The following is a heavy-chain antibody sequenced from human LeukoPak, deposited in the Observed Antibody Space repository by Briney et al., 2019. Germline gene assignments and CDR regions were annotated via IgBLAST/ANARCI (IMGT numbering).Heavy chain of an antibody. CDR2: IYTSGST. D-gene: IGHD6-13*01. CDR3: ARGRVAAAARRSFDY. V-gene: IGHV4-61*02. Sequence: ASETLSLACTVSGGSISSGSYYWSWIRQPAGKGLEYIGRIYTSGSTSYNPSLKSRVTISVDTSKNQFSLKLSSVTAADTAVYYCARGRVAAAARRSFDYWGQGTLVTVSS. J-gene: IGHJ4*02. CDR1: GGSISSGSYY.